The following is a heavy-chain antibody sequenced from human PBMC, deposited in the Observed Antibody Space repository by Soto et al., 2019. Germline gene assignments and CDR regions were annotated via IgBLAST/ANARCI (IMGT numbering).Heavy chain of an antibody. J-gene: IGHJ4*02. CDR2: VNTYKGNT. D-gene: IGHD1-7*01. CDR3: ARERGNYMYFDY. V-gene: IGHV1-18*01. CDR1: GYSFTDYG. Sequence: QVQLVQSGAEVKKPGASVKVSCKASGYSFTDYGFTWVPQAPGQGLEWMGWVNTYKGNTNYAQKFQGRVTMTTDTSTSTAYMELRGLRSDDTALYYCARERGNYMYFDYWGQGTLVTVSS.